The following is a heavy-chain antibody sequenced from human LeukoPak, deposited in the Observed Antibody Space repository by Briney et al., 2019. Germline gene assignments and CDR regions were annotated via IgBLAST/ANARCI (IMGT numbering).Heavy chain of an antibody. CDR2: ITSSSDTI. Sequence: GGSLRLSCAASGFSFSTFSLNWVRQAPGKGLEWVSYITSSSDTIYYADSVKGRFTISRDNAKNSLYLQMNNLRTEDTAVYYCVRDDNYGLDYWGQGTLVTVSS. V-gene: IGHV3-48*04. CDR1: GFSFSTFS. J-gene: IGHJ4*02. CDR3: VRDDNYGLDY. D-gene: IGHD5-24*01.